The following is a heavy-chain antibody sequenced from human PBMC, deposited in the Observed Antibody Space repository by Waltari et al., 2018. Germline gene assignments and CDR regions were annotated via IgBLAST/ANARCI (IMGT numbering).Heavy chain of an antibody. D-gene: IGHD3-10*01. Sequence: EVQLVESGGALVQPGGSLRLSCAASGFSFSSYEMNWVRQAPGKGLDVFSYMCNSGDTIYYADAVKGRFTISRDNVKDSLHLQMNSLRVEDTAVYYCARERTDYFGLGADYWGQGTLVTVSS. J-gene: IGHJ4*02. CDR2: MCNSGDTI. V-gene: IGHV3-48*03. CDR3: ARERTDYFGLGADY. CDR1: GFSFSSYE.